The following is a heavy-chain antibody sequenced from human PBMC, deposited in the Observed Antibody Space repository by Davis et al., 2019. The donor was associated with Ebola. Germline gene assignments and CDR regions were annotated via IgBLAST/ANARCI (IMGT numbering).Heavy chain of an antibody. J-gene: IGHJ4*02. D-gene: IGHD7-27*01. CDR1: GFTFSSYT. Sequence: PGGSLRLSCEASGFTFSSYTMNWVRQAPGKGLESISSISSSSHSIYYADSVKGRFTISRDNAKNSLYLQMDSLRVEDTAVYYCARETSGDYWGQGTLVTVSS. CDR2: ISSSSHSI. V-gene: IGHV3-21*01. CDR3: ARETSGDY.